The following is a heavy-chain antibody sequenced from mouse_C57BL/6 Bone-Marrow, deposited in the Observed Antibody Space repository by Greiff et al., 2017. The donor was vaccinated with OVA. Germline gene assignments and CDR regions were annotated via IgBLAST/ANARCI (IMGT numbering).Heavy chain of an antibody. V-gene: IGHV5-17*01. Sequence: EVQLVESGGGLVKPGGSLKLSCAASGFTFSDYGMHWVRQAPEKGLEWVAYISSGSSTIYYADTVKGRFTISRDNAKNTLFLQMTRLRSEDTAMYYCARSDYDYYDYAGQGTPLTVSS. CDR1: GFTFSDYG. J-gene: IGHJ2*01. CDR3: ARSDYDYYDY. D-gene: IGHD2-4*01. CDR2: ISSGSSTI.